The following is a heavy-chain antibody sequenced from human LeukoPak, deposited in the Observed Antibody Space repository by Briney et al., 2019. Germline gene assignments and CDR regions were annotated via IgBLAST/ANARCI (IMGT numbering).Heavy chain of an antibody. CDR2: ISSNGDNT. V-gene: IGHV3-64D*06. Sequence: TGGSLRLPCSVSGFTFSTYVMHWVRQAPGKGLEYVSAISSNGDNTYYADSVKGRFTISRDNSKNTLYLQMSSLRADDTAVYYCVRGTGYWGQGTLVTVSS. CDR1: GFTFSTYV. J-gene: IGHJ4*02. CDR3: VRGTGY.